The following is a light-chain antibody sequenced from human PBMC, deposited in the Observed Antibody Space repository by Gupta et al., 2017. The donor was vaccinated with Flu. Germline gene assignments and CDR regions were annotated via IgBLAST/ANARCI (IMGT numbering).Light chain of an antibody. CDR1: RSNLGAGHD. J-gene: IGLJ1*01. CDR3: QSYDNSLSASV. Sequence: QSVLTQPPSVSGAPGPRVTISCSGCRSNLGAGHDVHWFQQLPGTAPKLLIYSNSNRASGVPDRFSGSKSGTSASLAITGLQAEDEADYYCQSYDNSLSASVFGTGTKVTVL. CDR2: SNS. V-gene: IGLV1-40*01.